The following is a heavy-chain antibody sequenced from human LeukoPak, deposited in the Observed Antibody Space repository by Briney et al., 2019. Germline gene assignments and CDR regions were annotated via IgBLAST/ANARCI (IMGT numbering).Heavy chain of an antibody. CDR1: GGSISSYY. D-gene: IGHD2-2*01. Sequence: SETLSLTCTVSGGSISSYYWSWIRQPPGKGLEWIGYIYYSGSTNYNPSLKSRVTISVDTSKNQFSLKLSSVTAADTAVYYCARLSRDGSFGAFYIWGQGTMVTVSS. V-gene: IGHV4-59*08. CDR2: IYYSGST. J-gene: IGHJ3*02. CDR3: ARLSRDGSFGAFYI.